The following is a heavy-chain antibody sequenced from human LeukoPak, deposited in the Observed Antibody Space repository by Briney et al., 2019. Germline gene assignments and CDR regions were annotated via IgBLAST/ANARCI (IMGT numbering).Heavy chain of an antibody. Sequence: GGSLRLSCAASGFTFDDYGMSWVRQAPGKGLEWVSGINWNGGSTGYADSVKGRFTISRDNSKNTLYLHMSSLRAEDTAIYYCAKDRQQLANFDCWGQRALVTVSS. CDR3: AKDRQQLANFDC. CDR1: GFTFDDYG. D-gene: IGHD6-13*01. V-gene: IGHV3-20*04. J-gene: IGHJ4*02. CDR2: INWNGGST.